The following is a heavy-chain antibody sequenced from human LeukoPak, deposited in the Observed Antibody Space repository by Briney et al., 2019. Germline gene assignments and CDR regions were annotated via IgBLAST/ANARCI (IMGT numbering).Heavy chain of an antibody. CDR3: ARAGGTDYNWLDP. CDR1: GGPITSGDYY. V-gene: IGHV4-30-4*01. Sequence: SQTLSLTCTVSGGPITSGDYYWSWIRQSPGKGLEWIGFIYFSGRTYCNPSLKSRLTISVDTSKNHFSLKVSSVSAADTAVYYCARAGGTDYNWLDPWGQGTLVTVSS. D-gene: IGHD5-12*01. CDR2: IYFSGRT. J-gene: IGHJ5*02.